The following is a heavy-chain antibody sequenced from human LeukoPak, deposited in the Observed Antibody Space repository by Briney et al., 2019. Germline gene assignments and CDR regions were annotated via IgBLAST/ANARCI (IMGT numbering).Heavy chain of an antibody. CDR1: GGTFSSYA. Sequence: SVEVSCKASGGTFSSYAISWVRQAPGQGLEWMGRIIPILGIANYAQKFQGRVTITADKSTSTAYMELSSLRSEDTAVYYCAMGDGYNLDYWGQGTLVTVSS. D-gene: IGHD5-24*01. V-gene: IGHV1-69*04. CDR3: AMGDGYNLDY. CDR2: IIPILGIA. J-gene: IGHJ4*02.